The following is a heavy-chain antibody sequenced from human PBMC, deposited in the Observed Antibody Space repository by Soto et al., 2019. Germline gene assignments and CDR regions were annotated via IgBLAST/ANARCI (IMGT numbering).Heavy chain of an antibody. CDR3: ARAFPYYVSSDSYLEY. J-gene: IGHJ4*02. D-gene: IGHD3-16*01. Sequence: SQTLSLTCAISGDSVSGNSAAWNWIRQSPSRGLEWLGRTYYRSRWYNDYAVSVKSRITVTPDTSKNQFSLHLNSVTPEDTAVYYCARAFPYYVSSDSYLEYWGQGALVTVSS. V-gene: IGHV6-1*01. CDR1: GDSVSGNSAA. CDR2: TYYRSRWYN.